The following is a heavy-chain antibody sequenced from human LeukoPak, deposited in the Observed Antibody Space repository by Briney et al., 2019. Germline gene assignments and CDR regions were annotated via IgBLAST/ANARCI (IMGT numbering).Heavy chain of an antibody. V-gene: IGHV3-30-3*01. CDR3: ARSYGAFSGPVAY. J-gene: IGHJ4*02. D-gene: IGHD4-17*01. CDR1: GFTFSSYA. Sequence: PGGSLRLSCAASGFTFSSYAMHWVRQAPGKGLEWVAVISYDGSNKYYADSVKGRFTISRDNAKNSLYLQMNSLRAEDTAVYYCARSYGAFSGPVAYWGQGTLVTVSS. CDR2: ISYDGSNK.